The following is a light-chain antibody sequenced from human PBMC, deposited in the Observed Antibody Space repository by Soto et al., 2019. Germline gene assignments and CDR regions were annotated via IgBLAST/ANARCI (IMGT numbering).Light chain of an antibody. J-gene: IGKJ5*01. V-gene: IGKV3-15*01. CDR1: QNIDSN. CDR3: QQYHHWPPIT. Sequence: EILMTQSPSTLSVSPGERATLSCRASQNIDSNLVWYQQKPGQSPRLLIFRASTRATAIPARFSGSGSGTEFTLTISSLQSEDFAVYYCQQYHHWPPITFGQGTRLEIK. CDR2: RAS.